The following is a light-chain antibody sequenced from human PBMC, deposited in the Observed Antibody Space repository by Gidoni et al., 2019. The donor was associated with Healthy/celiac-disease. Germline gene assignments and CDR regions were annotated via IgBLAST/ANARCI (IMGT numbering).Light chain of an antibody. V-gene: IGKV3-20*01. CDR3: QQYGSSPWT. CDR1: QSVSSSY. J-gene: IGKJ3*01. Sequence: IVLTQSPGTLSLSPGERATLSCRASQSVSSSYLAWYQQKPGQAPRLLIYGASSRATGIPDRFSGSGSGTDFTLTISRLEPEDFAVYYCQQYGSSPWTFXPXTKVDIK. CDR2: GAS.